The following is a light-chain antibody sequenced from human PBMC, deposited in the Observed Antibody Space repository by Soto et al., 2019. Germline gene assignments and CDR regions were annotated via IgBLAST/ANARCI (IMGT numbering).Light chain of an antibody. CDR2: RDD. CDR1: SSNIGNNP. Sequence: QSVLTQPPSASGTPGQSVTVSCSGGSSNIGNNPVNWYQQRPGAGPKLLIYRDDQRPSGVPDRFPGSKSDASASLAISGIQSEDEADHLCATWDDVLGAPLFGGGTKLTVL. CDR3: ATWDDVLGAPL. J-gene: IGLJ2*01. V-gene: IGLV1-44*01.